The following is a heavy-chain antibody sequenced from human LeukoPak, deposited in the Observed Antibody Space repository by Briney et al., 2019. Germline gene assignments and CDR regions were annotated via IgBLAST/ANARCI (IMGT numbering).Heavy chain of an antibody. D-gene: IGHD6-13*01. V-gene: IGHV4-4*07. CDR1: GGSISSYY. Sequence: SETLSLTCTVSGGSISSYYWSWIRQPAGKGLEWIGRIYSTGSTNYNPSLKSRVTMSVDTSKNQFPLRLRSVTAANTAVYYCARQIASAGTAGFDFWGQGALVTVSS. J-gene: IGHJ4*02. CDR2: IYSTGST. CDR3: ARQIASAGTAGFDF.